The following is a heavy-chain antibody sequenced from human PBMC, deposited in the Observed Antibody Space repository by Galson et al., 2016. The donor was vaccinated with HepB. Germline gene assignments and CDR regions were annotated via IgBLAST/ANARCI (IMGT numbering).Heavy chain of an antibody. CDR3: ARENRKDSSSWYGGMDV. J-gene: IGHJ6*02. CDR1: GFRFGDHA. D-gene: IGHD2-2*01. CDR2: INWQSGNV. Sequence: SLRLSCAASGFRFGDHAMNWVRQVSGKGLEWVAGINWQSGNVAYAGSVAGRFTVSRDNAENSLYPQMNSLRPEDTALYYCARENRKDSSSWYGGMDVWGQGTTVTVS. V-gene: IGHV3-9*01.